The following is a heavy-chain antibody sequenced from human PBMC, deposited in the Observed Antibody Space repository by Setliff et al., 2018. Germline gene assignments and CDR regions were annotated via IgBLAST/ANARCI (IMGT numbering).Heavy chain of an antibody. J-gene: IGHJ6*03. CDR1: GYTLTGYA. CDR2: INTNTGNP. D-gene: IGHD3-16*01. Sequence: GASVKVSCKASGYTLTGYAINWVRQAPGQGLEYLGWINTNTGNPTYVQGFTGRFVFSLDTSVSTAYLQISSLKAEDTAVYYCARGVYEYSYGYRGHYYYYMDVWGKGATVTVSS. CDR3: ARGVYEYSYGYRGHYYYYMDV. V-gene: IGHV7-4-1*02.